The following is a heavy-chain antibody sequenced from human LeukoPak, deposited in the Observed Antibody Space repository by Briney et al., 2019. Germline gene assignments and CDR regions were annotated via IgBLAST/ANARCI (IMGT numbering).Heavy chain of an antibody. Sequence: PSETLSLTCTVSGGSISSSSYYWGWIRQPPGQGLEWIGSIYYSGSTYYNPSLKSRVTISVDTSKNQFSLKLSSVTAADTAVYYCARHDLVWFGELFPGGRNWFDPWGQGTLVTVSS. CDR3: ARHDLVWFGELFPGGRNWFDP. D-gene: IGHD3-10*01. CDR2: IYYSGST. V-gene: IGHV4-39*01. CDR1: GGSISSSSYY. J-gene: IGHJ5*02.